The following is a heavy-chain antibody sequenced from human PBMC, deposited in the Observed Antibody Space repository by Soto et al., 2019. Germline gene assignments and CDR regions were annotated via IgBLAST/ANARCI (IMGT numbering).Heavy chain of an antibody. CDR3: ARMGRLHGMDV. D-gene: IGHD2-15*01. J-gene: IGHJ6*02. V-gene: IGHV3-30-3*01. CDR1: GFTFSSYA. Sequence: QVQLVESGGGVVQPGRSLRLSCAASGFTFSSYAMHWVRQAPGKGLEWVAVISYDGSNKYYADSVKGRFTISRDNSKNSRYLQRNSLRAEDTAVDYCARMGRLHGMDVWGQGTTVTVSS. CDR2: ISYDGSNK.